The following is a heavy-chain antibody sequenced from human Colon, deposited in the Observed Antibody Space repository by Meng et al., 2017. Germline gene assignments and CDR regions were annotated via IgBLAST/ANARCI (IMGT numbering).Heavy chain of an antibody. CDR3: ASGAGREYSNWSTVGY. CDR1: GFTFSSYW. V-gene: IGHV3-7*01. J-gene: IGHJ4*02. D-gene: IGHD6-6*01. Sequence: GESLKISCAASGFTFSSYWMSWVRQAPGKGLEWVAIIQRDGSEKYYVDSVKGRFTISRDNAKNSLYLQMNSLRAEDTAVYYCASGAGREYSNWSTVGYWGQGTLVTVSS. CDR2: IQRDGSEK.